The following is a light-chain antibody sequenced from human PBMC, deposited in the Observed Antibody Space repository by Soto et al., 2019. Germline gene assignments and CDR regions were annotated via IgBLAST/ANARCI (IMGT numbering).Light chain of an antibody. J-gene: IGKJ1*01. Sequence: DIVMTQSPLSLRVTPGEPASISCRSSESLLHRNGKNYLDWYLQKPGQSPQVLIYLGSNRASGVPDRFSGSGSGTDFTLKISRVEAEDAGVYYCMQALQIPWTFGQGTKVELK. CDR1: ESLLHRNGKNY. V-gene: IGKV2-28*01. CDR2: LGS. CDR3: MQALQIPWT.